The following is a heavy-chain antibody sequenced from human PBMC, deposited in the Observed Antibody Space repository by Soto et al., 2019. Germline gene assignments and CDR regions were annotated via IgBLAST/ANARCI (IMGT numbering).Heavy chain of an antibody. CDR3: AREGTTYYDFWSGYYANWFDL. D-gene: IGHD3-3*01. V-gene: IGHV1-18*01. Sequence: QVQLVQSGAEVKKPGASVKVSCKASGYTFTSYGISWVRQAPGQGLEWMGWISAYNGNTNYAQKLQGRVTMTTDTSTSTDYMELRSLRSDDTAVYYCAREGTTYYDFWSGYYANWFDLWGQGTLVTVSS. CDR1: GYTFTSYG. CDR2: ISAYNGNT. J-gene: IGHJ5*02.